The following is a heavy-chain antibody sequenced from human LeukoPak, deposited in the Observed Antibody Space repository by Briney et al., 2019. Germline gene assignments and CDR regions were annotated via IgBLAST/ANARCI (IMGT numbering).Heavy chain of an antibody. D-gene: IGHD2-2*01. CDR3: AKDFADCSSTSCPPPDV. CDR2: ISGSGGST. J-gene: IGHJ6*04. V-gene: IGHV3-23*01. CDR1: GFTFSSYA. Sequence: GGPLRLSCAASGFTFSSYAMSWVRQAPGKGLEWVSAISGSGGSTYYADSVKGRFTISRDNSKNTLYLQMNSLRAEDTAVYYCAKDFADCSSTSCPPPDVWGKGTTVTVSS.